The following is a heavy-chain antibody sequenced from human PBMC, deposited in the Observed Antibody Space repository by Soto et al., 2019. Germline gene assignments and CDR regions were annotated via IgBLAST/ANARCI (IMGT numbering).Heavy chain of an antibody. CDR3: VRHPGTSPVHSHYGMDV. V-gene: IGHV4-39*01. J-gene: IGHJ6*02. D-gene: IGHD2-15*01. CDR2: AYYGLHT. Sequence: SKTLSLTCNVSGDSIYTTSYYWAWVRQPPGGGLQWIGSAYYGLHTYYNPSLGSRSTISLHMSINQVSLEVTAVAAAAAAVYYCVRHPGTSPVHSHYGMDVWGQGTTVTVSS. CDR1: GDSIYTTSYY.